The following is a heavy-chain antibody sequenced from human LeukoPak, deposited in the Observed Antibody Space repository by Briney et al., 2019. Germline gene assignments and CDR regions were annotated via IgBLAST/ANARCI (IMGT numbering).Heavy chain of an antibody. V-gene: IGHV4-38-2*01. CDR2: ISHGGST. CDR3: AGQADVPSAIGYFDY. Sequence: SETLSLTCAVSDYSISSGYYWGWIRQPPGKGLEWIGSISHGGSTHYNASLKSRVTISLETSKNQFSLNLKSVTAAETAVYYCAGQADVPSAIGYFDYWGQGTLVTVSS. CDR1: DYSISSGYY. D-gene: IGHD2-2*01. J-gene: IGHJ4*02.